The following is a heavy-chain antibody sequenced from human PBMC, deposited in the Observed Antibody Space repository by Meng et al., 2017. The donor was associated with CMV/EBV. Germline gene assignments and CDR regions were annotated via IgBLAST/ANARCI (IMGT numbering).Heavy chain of an antibody. CDR2: ISSSSSYI. CDR1: GFTFSDYY. Sequence: GESLKISCAASGFTFSDYYMSWIRQAPGKGLEWVSSISSSSSYIYYADSVKGRFTISRDNAKNSLYLQTNSLRAEDTAVYYCARADAIVVVPAAILDYYYGMDVWGQGTTVTVSS. J-gene: IGHJ6*02. CDR3: ARADAIVVVPAAILDYYYGMDV. D-gene: IGHD2-2*01. V-gene: IGHV3-11*06.